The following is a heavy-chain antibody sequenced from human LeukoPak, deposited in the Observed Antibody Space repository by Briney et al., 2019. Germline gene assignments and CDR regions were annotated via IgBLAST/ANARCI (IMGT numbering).Heavy chain of an antibody. CDR1: GGTFSSYA. CDR3: SRGRALPPQYFQH. V-gene: IGHV1-69*13. Sequence: SVKVSCKASGGTFSSYAISWVRQDTGQGLEWMGGIIPIFGTANYAQKFQGRVTITADESTSTAYMELSSLRSEDTGRDFWSRGRALPPQYFQHWGQGTLVTVSS. D-gene: IGHD2-15*01. CDR2: IIPIFGTA. J-gene: IGHJ1*01.